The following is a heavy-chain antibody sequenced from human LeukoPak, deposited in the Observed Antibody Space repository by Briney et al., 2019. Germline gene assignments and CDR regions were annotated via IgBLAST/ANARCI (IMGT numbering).Heavy chain of an antibody. D-gene: IGHD1-26*01. CDR1: GFTVSSNY. J-gene: IGHJ4*02. Sequence: GGSLRLSCAASGFTVSSNYMSWVRQAPGKGLEWVSYINSNSRTIHYADSVKGRFTISRDNAKNSLYLQMNGLRAEDTAVYYCARAFSWELLGYFDYWGQGTLVTVSS. V-gene: IGHV3-48*04. CDR3: ARAFSWELLGYFDY. CDR2: INSNSRTI.